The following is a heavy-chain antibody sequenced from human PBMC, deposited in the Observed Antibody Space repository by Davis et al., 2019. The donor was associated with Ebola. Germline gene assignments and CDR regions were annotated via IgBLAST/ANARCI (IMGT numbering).Heavy chain of an antibody. V-gene: IGHV4-34*01. D-gene: IGHD2-2*01. J-gene: IGHJ6*02. CDR1: GGSFSGYY. CDR3: ARGPSGIIRSSTSAPLPYYYYGMDV. Sequence: SETLSLTCGVYGGSFSGYYWSWIRQPPGKGLEWIGEINHSGSTNYNPSLKSRVTISVDTSKNQFSLKLTSVTAADTAVYYCARGPSGIIRSSTSAPLPYYYYGMDVWGQGTTVTVSS. CDR2: INHSGST.